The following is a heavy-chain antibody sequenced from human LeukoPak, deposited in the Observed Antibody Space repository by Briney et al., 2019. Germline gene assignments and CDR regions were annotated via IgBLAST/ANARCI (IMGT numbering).Heavy chain of an antibody. CDR1: GFTFSSYS. J-gene: IGHJ4*02. Sequence: GGSLRLSCTASGFTFSSYSLHWVRQTPGKGLEWVAVISFDGRNKYYAESVKGRFTISRDNSKNTLYPQMNSLRDEDTSVYYCARDTLWNTIMPGSYWGQGTLVTVSS. CDR3: ARDTLWNTIMPGSY. CDR2: ISFDGRNK. D-gene: IGHD5-24*01. V-gene: IGHV3-30*03.